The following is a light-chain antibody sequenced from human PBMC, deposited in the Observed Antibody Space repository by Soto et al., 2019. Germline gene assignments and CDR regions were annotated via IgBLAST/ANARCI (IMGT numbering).Light chain of an antibody. CDR3: QQYNSWT. V-gene: IGKV1-5*01. Sequence: DIQMTQSPSTLSASVGDRVTITCRASQSISSWLAWYQQKPGKAPKLLIYDASSVESGVPSRFSGSGSGTEFTLTISSLQPDEFATYYCQQYNSWTFGQGTKVEIK. CDR2: DAS. J-gene: IGKJ1*01. CDR1: QSISSW.